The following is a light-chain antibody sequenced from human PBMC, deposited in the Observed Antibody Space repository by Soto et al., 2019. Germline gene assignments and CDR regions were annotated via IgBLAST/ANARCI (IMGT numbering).Light chain of an antibody. CDR2: GAS. CDR1: QSVSNNY. J-gene: IGKJ5*01. Sequence: IVWTQSPCTLSLSPGERATLSCRASQSVSNNYLAWYQQKPGQAPRLLIYGASNRATGIPDRFSGSGSGTDFTLTISRLETEDFAVFYCQQYGTSEIIFGQGTRLDIK. V-gene: IGKV3-20*01. CDR3: QQYGTSEII.